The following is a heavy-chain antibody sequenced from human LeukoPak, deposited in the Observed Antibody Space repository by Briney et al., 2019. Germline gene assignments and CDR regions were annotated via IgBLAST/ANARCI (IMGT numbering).Heavy chain of an antibody. CDR1: GYTFTGYY. D-gene: IGHD2-21*01. CDR2: INPSGGST. Sequence: ASVKVSCKASGYTFTGYYMHWVRQAPGQGLEWMGIINPSGGSTTYAQKIQGRVTMTRDTPTSTFYMELSSLRSEDTAVYYCARGGHIENWWGSFDYWGQGTLLTVSS. CDR3: ARGGHIENWWGSFDY. J-gene: IGHJ4*02. V-gene: IGHV1-46*01.